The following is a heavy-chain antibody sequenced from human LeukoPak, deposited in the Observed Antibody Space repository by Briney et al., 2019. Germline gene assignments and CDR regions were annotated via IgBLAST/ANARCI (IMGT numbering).Heavy chain of an antibody. J-gene: IGHJ5*02. CDR1: GYTFTSYG. CDR2: ISAYNGNT. D-gene: IGHD2-15*01. V-gene: IGHV1-18*01. Sequence: ASVKVSCKASGYTFTSYGISWVRQAPGQGLEWMGWISAYNGNTNYAQKLQGRVTMTTDTSTSTAYMELRSLRSDDTAVYYCARRVGGSPHGGWFDPWGQGTLVTVSS. CDR3: ARRVGGSPHGGWFDP.